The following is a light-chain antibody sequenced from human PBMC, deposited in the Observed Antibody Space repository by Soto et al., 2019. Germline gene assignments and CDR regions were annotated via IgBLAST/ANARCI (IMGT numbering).Light chain of an antibody. CDR3: SSFTTSTTLYV. CDR2: EVS. Sequence: SALAHPASVSGSPGQSITISCTGTSSDIGGYNYVSWYQQHPGKVPKLIIFEVSTRPSGVSNRFSGSKSGNTASLTISGLQADDEADYYCSSFTTSTTLYVFGTGTKVTVL. J-gene: IGLJ1*01. V-gene: IGLV2-14*01. CDR1: SSDIGGYNY.